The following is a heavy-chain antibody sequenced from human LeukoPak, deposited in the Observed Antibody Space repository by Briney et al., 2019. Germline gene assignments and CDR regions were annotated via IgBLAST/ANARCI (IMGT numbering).Heavy chain of an antibody. J-gene: IGHJ4*02. D-gene: IGHD3-9*01. V-gene: IGHV4-59*01. CDR2: IYYSGST. Sequence: PSETLSLTCTVSGGSISSYYWSWIRQPPGKELGGLGIIYYSGSTNYNPSLKSRVTISVDTSKNQFSLKLSSVTAADTAVYYCARVGSEYYDILRLDYWGQGTLVTVSS. CDR1: GGSISSYY. CDR3: ARVGSEYYDILRLDY.